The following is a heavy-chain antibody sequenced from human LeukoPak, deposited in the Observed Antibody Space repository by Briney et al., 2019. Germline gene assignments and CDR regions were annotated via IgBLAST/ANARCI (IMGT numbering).Heavy chain of an antibody. Sequence: ASVKVSCKASGGTFSSYTINWVRQAPGQGLEWMGGIIPVFGTANYVQKFQGRVTITRDTSASTAYMELYSLRSEDTAVYYCARDFPLMVPGGSDAFDIWGQGTMVTVSS. CDR3: ARDFPLMVPGGSDAFDI. J-gene: IGHJ3*02. V-gene: IGHV1-69*05. D-gene: IGHD4/OR15-4a*01. CDR1: GGTFSSYT. CDR2: IIPVFGTA.